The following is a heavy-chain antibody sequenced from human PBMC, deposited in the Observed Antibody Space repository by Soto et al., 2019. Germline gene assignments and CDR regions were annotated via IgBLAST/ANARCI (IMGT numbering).Heavy chain of an antibody. CDR2: IASSGNPT. CDR1: GFTLSSFS. V-gene: IGHV3-48*02. J-gene: IGHJ4*02. Sequence: EVQLVESGGGLVQPGGSLRLSCAVSGFTLSSFSMNWVRQAPGKGLEWVSYIASSGNPTYYAESVKGRFTISRDNAKNSLFLQMNSLRDDDTAVYYCVRGWKSGSWGDYWGQGTLVTVSS. D-gene: IGHD6-13*01. CDR3: VRGWKSGSWGDY.